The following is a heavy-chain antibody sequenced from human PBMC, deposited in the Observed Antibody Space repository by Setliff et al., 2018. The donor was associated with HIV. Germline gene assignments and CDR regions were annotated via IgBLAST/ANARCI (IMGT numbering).Heavy chain of an antibody. CDR3: AKDEWEGPHAFDV. J-gene: IGHJ3*01. CDR1: GFTFSSYG. D-gene: IGHD1-26*01. V-gene: IGHV3-30*02. CDR2: VQYDGNEE. Sequence: LSLSCAASGFTFSSYGMHWVRQAPGKGLEWVTFVQYDGNEEYYADSVKGRFTISRDNSKNKVYLQMNSLRVEDTAIYYCAKDEWEGPHAFDVWGQGTMVTVSS.